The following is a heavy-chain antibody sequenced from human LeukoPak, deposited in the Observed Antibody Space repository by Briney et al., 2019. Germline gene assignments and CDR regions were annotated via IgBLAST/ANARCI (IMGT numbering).Heavy chain of an antibody. CDR3: AKDGSGYSYGYFDY. CDR2: ISGSGGST. CDR1: GFTFSSYS. Sequence: GGSLRLSCAASGFTFSSYSMNWVRQAPGKGLEWVSAISGSGGSTYYADSVKGRFTISRDNSKNTLYLQMNSLRAEDTAVYYCAKDGSGYSYGYFDYWGQGTLVTVSS. V-gene: IGHV3-23*01. J-gene: IGHJ4*02. D-gene: IGHD5-18*01.